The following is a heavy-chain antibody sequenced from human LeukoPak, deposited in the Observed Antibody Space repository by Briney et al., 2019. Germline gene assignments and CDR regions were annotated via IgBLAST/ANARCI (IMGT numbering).Heavy chain of an antibody. D-gene: IGHD3-10*01. Sequence: SVKVSCKASGGTFSSYAISWVRQAPGQGLEWMGGIIPIFGTANYAQKLQGRVTMTTDTSTSTAYMELRSLRSDDTAVYYCARDRSGDGNDYWGQGTRVTGSS. V-gene: IGHV1-69*05. J-gene: IGHJ4*02. CDR3: ARDRSGDGNDY. CDR2: IIPIFGTA. CDR1: GGTFSSYA.